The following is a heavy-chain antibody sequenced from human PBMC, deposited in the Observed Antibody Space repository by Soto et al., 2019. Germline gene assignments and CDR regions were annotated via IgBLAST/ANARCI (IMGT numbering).Heavy chain of an antibody. Sequence: ASVKVSCKASGYTFTSYAMHWVRQAPGQRLEWMGWINAGNGNTKYSQKFQGRVTITRDTSASTAYMELSSLRSEDTAVYYCARDFRYSSSSMAYYYYGMDVWGQGTTVTVS. J-gene: IGHJ6*02. D-gene: IGHD6-6*01. V-gene: IGHV1-3*01. CDR1: GYTFTSYA. CDR2: INAGNGNT. CDR3: ARDFRYSSSSMAYYYYGMDV.